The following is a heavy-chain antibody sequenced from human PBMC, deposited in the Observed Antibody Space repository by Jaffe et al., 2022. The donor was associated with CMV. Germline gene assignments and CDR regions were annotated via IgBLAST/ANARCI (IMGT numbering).Heavy chain of an antibody. Sequence: QVQLQESGPGLVKPSETLSLTCTVSGGSISSYYWSWIRQPPGKGLEWIGYIYYSGSTNYNPSLKSRVTISVDTSKNQFSLKLSSVTAADTAVYYCARQGPARAGAFDIWGQGTMVTVSS. V-gene: IGHV4-59*08. J-gene: IGHJ3*02. CDR1: GGSISSYY. CDR2: IYYSGST. CDR3: ARQGPARAGAFDI.